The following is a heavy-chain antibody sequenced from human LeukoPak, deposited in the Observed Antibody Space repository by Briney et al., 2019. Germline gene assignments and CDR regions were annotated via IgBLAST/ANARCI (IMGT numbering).Heavy chain of an antibody. CDR2: INPNSGGT. Sequence: GASVKVSCKASGYTFTGSYMHWVRQAPGQGREWMGWINPNSGGTNYSHKFQGRVTMTRDTSISTAYMDLSRLTSDDTAVYFCARETYYSLGNVYNRIDYWGQGTLVTVSS. J-gene: IGHJ4*02. D-gene: IGHD3-10*01. CDR3: ARETYYSLGNVYNRIDY. CDR1: GYTFTGSY. V-gene: IGHV1-2*07.